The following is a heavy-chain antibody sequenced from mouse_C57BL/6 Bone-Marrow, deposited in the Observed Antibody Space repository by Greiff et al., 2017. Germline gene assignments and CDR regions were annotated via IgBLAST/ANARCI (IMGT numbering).Heavy chain of an antibody. Sequence: QVQLQQPGPELVKPGASVKLSCKASGYTFTSYWMHWVKQRPGQGLEWIGNINPSNGGTNYNEKFKSKATLTVDKSSSTAYMQLSSLTSEDSAVYYCAREDGYHRDWFAYWGQGTLVTVSA. J-gene: IGHJ3*01. CDR2: INPSNGGT. CDR1: GYTFTSYW. D-gene: IGHD2-3*01. V-gene: IGHV1-53*01. CDR3: AREDGYHRDWFAY.